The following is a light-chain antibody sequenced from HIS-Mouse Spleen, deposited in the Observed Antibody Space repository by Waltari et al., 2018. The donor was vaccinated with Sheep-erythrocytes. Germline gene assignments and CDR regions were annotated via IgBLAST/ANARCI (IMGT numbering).Light chain of an antibody. V-gene: IGLV2-23*01. CDR3: CSYAGSSTPWV. CDR1: SSAVGSYHL. Sequence: QSALTQPASVSGSPGQSITISCTGPSSAVGSYHLFSWYQQHPGKAPKLMIYEGSKRPSGVSNRFSGSKSGNTASLTISGLQAEDEADYYCCSYAGSSTPWVFGGGTKLTVL. CDR2: EGS. J-gene: IGLJ3*02.